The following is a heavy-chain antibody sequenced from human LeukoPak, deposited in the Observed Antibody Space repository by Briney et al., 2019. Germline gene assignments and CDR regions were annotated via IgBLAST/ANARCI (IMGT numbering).Heavy chain of an antibody. CDR3: ARDRGGWQQLTF. V-gene: IGHV3-21*01. CDR1: GFTFSSYS. J-gene: IGHJ4*02. CDR2: ISSSSSYI. Sequence: GGSLRLSCAASGFTFSSYSMNWVRQAPGKGLEWVSSISSSSSYIYYADSVKGRFTISRDNAKNSLYLQMNSLRAEDTAVYYCARDRGGWQQLTFWGQGTLVTVSS. D-gene: IGHD6-13*01.